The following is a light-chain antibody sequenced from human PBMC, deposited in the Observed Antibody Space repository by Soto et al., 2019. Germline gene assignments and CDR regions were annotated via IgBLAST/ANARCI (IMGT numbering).Light chain of an antibody. CDR2: GNS. J-gene: IGLJ2*01. Sequence: QLVLTQPPSVSGAPGQRVTISCTGTSSNIGAGYDVDWYQQLPGTAPKLLIYGNSNRPSGVPDRFSGSKSGTSASPAITGLQAEDEADYYCQSYDSSLSEDVVFGGGTKLTVL. CDR1: SSNIGAGYD. CDR3: QSYDSSLSEDVV. V-gene: IGLV1-40*01.